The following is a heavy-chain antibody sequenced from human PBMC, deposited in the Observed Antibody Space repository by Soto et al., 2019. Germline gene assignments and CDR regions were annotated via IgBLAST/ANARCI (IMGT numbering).Heavy chain of an antibody. Sequence: QVQLVQSGAEVKKPGSSVKVSCKASGGTFSSYAISWVRQAPGQGLEWMGGIIPIFGTANYAQKFQGRVTINADESPSRVYMELSSLRSEDTAVYYCARDPPGSRDSSGYYAYWGQRTLVTVSA. CDR3: ARDPPGSRDSSGYYAY. CDR2: IIPIFGTA. CDR1: GGTFSSYA. D-gene: IGHD3-22*01. V-gene: IGHV1-69*01. J-gene: IGHJ4*02.